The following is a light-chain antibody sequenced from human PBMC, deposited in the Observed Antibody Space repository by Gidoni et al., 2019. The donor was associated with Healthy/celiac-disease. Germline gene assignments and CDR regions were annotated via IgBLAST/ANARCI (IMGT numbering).Light chain of an antibody. J-gene: IGKJ2*01. CDR3: QQRSNWPPYT. CDR2: DAS. V-gene: IGKV3-11*01. CDR1: QSVSSY. Sequence: EIVLKLSLATLSLSPGERATLSGRASQSVSSYLAWYQQNPGQAPSLLIYDASNRATGIPARCSGSGSGTDFTLTISSRQPEDFAVYYCQQRSNWPPYTFXQXTKLEIK.